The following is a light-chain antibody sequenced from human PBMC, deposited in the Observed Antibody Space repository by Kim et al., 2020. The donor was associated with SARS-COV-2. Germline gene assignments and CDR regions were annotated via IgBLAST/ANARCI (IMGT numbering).Light chain of an antibody. CDR3: QQYNSYPYT. Sequence: DIQMTQSPSTLSASVGDRVTITCRASQSISAWLAWYQQKAGKAPKVLIYKASTLESGVPSRFSGSGSGTEFTLTISSLQPDDFASYYCQQYNSYPYTFGQGTKLEI. J-gene: IGKJ2*01. V-gene: IGKV1-5*03. CDR2: KAS. CDR1: QSISAW.